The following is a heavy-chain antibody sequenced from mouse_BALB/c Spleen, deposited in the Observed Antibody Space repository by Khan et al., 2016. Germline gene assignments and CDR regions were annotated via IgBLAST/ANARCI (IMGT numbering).Heavy chain of an antibody. D-gene: IGHD2-2*01. CDR3: ARWFLSWFAY. CDR2: IHYSGTT. Sequence: EVQLQESGPDLVKPSQSLSLTCTVTGYSITGGYSWHWIRQFPGNKLEWMAYIHYSGTTYYNPSLKSRISITRDTSKNQFFLQLNSVTHKDTSTCYCARWFLSWFAYWGQGTLVTVSA. CDR1: GYSITGGYS. V-gene: IGHV3-1*02. J-gene: IGHJ3*01.